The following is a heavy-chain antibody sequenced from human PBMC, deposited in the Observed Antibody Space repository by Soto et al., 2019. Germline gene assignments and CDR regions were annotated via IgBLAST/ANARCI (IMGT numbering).Heavy chain of an antibody. V-gene: IGHV4-4*07. D-gene: IGHD2-8*02. J-gene: IGHJ6*02. CDR1: GDSISSYF. CDR3: ARGLGTVYYHYGMDV. Sequence: PSDTRSLTCTVSGDSISSYFLILLRQPDGKGLEWVGRIFTSGSTNYNPSLKSRVTMSVDTSMNQFSLKLTSVAAADTAVYYCARGLGTVYYHYGMDVWGQGTTVTVSS. CDR2: IFTSGST.